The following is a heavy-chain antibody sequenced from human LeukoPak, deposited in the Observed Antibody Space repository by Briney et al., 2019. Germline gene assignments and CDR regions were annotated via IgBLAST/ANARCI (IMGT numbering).Heavy chain of an antibody. Sequence: SETLSLTCTVSGGPISSHYWSWIRQPPGKGLEWIGYIYYSGSTNYNPSLKSRVTISVDTSKNQFSLKLSFVTAADTAVYYCARMRGSGIDYWGQGTLVTVSS. CDR2: IYYSGST. D-gene: IGHD3-10*01. J-gene: IGHJ4*02. V-gene: IGHV4-59*11. CDR1: GGPISSHY. CDR3: ARMRGSGIDY.